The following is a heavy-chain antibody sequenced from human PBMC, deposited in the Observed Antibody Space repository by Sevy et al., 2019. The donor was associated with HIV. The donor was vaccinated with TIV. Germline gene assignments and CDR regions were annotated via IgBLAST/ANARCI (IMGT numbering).Heavy chain of an antibody. D-gene: IGHD2-2*01. CDR2: IKSKTDGGTT. CDR3: TTDALSVGEICSSTSCTYYYYYMDV. CDR1: GFTFSNAW. V-gene: IGHV3-15*01. J-gene: IGHJ6*03. Sequence: GGSLRLSCAASGFTFSNAWMSWVRQAPGKGLEWVGRIKSKTDGGTTDYAAPVEGSVTMARDDSKNKLYLQMNSLKTEDTSVYYCTTDALSVGEICSSTSCTYYYYYMDVWGKGTTVTVSS.